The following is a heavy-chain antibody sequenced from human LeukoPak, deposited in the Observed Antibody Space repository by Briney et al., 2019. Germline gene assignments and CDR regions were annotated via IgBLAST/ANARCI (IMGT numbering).Heavy chain of an antibody. Sequence: SETLSLTCTVSGGSISSGIYYWSWIRQPAGKGLEWIGRIYTSGSTNYNPSLKSRVTISVDTSKNQFSLKLSSATAADTAVYYCAREYSSGYHYFDYWGQGTLVTVSS. CDR3: AREYSSGYHYFDY. V-gene: IGHV4-61*02. D-gene: IGHD3-22*01. CDR2: IYTSGST. CDR1: GGSISSGIYY. J-gene: IGHJ4*02.